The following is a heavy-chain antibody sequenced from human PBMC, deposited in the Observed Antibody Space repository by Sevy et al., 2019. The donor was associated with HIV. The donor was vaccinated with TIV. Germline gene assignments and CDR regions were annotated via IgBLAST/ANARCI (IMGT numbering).Heavy chain of an antibody. Sequence: SETLSLTCTVSGGSITSLYWNWIRQPPGKGLEWIANIYYNGHINYNPSLKSRVTLSLDTSKNKFSLRLSSVTAADTAMYYCAGEHASGSGYSWGQGTLVTVSS. D-gene: IGHD6-25*01. CDR3: AGEHASGSGYS. V-gene: IGHV4-59*08. CDR2: IYYNGHI. J-gene: IGHJ4*02. CDR1: GGSITSLY.